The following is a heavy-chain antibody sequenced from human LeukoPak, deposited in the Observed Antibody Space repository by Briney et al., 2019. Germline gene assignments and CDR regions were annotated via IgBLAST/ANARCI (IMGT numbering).Heavy chain of an antibody. J-gene: IGHJ4*02. D-gene: IGHD2/OR15-2a*01. CDR2: INPNSGGT. V-gene: IGHV1-2*02. CDR1: GYTFTGYY. Sequence: GASVKVSCKASGYTFTGYYMHWVRQAPGQGLEWRGWINPNSGGTNYARKFQGRVTMTRDTSISTAYMELSRLRSDDTAVYYCAREYCNRKICYQGFDYWGQGTLVTVSS. CDR3: AREYCNRKICYQGFDY.